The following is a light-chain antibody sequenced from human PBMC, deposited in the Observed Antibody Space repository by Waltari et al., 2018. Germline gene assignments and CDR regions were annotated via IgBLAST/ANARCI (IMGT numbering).Light chain of an antibody. CDR1: SSTIGSDT. CDR3: VAWDHSLNAYV. V-gene: IGLV1-44*01. CDR2: KNN. J-gene: IGLJ1*01. Sequence: QSVLTQPPSASGTPGQRVTISCSGGSSTIGSDTVNWYQQLPGTAPKLLIYKNNQRPSGVPDRFSGSKSGTSASLAISGLQSEDEADYYCVAWDHSLNAYVFGTGTKVSAL.